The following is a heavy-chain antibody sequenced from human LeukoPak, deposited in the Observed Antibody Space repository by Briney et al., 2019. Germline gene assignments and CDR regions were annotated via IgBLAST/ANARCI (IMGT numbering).Heavy chain of an antibody. D-gene: IGHD6-13*01. J-gene: IGHJ5*02. V-gene: IGHV3-23*01. CDR2: ISCGGGST. Sequence: GGSLRLFCAASGFTFRHYVMRWARHAPGKGRVGVSAISCGGGSTYYADSVKRRFTISRDNSKNTLYLQKSSVSAGDAAVYYCAKDPSSSWRINWFDPWGQGTLVTVSS. CDR3: AKDPSSSWRINWFDP. CDR1: GFTFRHYV.